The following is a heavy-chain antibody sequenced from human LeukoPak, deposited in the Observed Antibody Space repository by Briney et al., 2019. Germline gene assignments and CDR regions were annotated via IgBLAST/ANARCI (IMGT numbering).Heavy chain of an antibody. Sequence: GGSLRLSCAASGFTFSSYAMSWVRQAPGKGLEWVSAISGSGGSTYYADSVKGRFTISRDNSKNTLYLQMNSLRAEDTAVYYCAKVGDDHYYGSGNSGMDVWGQGTTVTVSS. J-gene: IGHJ6*02. CDR1: GFTFSSYA. CDR2: ISGSGGST. V-gene: IGHV3-23*01. CDR3: AKVGDDHYYGSGNSGMDV. D-gene: IGHD3-10*01.